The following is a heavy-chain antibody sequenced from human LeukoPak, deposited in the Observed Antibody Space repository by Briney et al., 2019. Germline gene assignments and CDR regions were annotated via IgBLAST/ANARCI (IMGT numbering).Heavy chain of an antibody. V-gene: IGHV3-30*18. J-gene: IGHJ6*04. D-gene: IGHD6-19*01. CDR1: GFTFSSYG. Sequence: GGSLRLSCAASGFTFSSYGMHWVRQAPGRGLEWVAAVSYDGSDKYYADSVKGRFTISRDNSKNALYLQMNSLRGEDTAVYYCAKGLSSGPLYYFYGMDVWGKGTTVTVSS. CDR2: VSYDGSDK. CDR3: AKGLSSGPLYYFYGMDV.